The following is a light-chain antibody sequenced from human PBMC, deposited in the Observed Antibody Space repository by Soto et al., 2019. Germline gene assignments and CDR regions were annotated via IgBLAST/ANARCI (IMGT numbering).Light chain of an antibody. Sequence: EIVLTQSPGTLSLSPGERATLSCRASERLSSVYLAWYQQRPGQPPRLLIYGASNRATGIPDKFSGSWSGTDFTLIINRLEPEDVAIYYCQQYGGSPRITFGQGTRLEIK. V-gene: IGKV3-20*01. CDR1: ERLSSVY. CDR3: QQYGGSPRIT. J-gene: IGKJ5*01. CDR2: GAS.